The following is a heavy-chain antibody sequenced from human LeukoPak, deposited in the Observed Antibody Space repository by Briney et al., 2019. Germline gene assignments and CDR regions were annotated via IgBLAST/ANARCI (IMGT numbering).Heavy chain of an antibody. CDR1: GGSISSYY. D-gene: IGHD5-24*01. V-gene: IGHV4-4*07. J-gene: IGHJ6*03. CDR3: ARDRMATLWYYYMDV. CDR2: IYTSGST. Sequence: PSETLSLTCTVSGGSISSYYWSWIRQPAGKGLEWIGRIYTSGSTNYNPSLKSRVTISVDTSKNQFSLKLSSVTAADTSVYYCARDRMATLWYYYMDVWGKGTTVTVSS.